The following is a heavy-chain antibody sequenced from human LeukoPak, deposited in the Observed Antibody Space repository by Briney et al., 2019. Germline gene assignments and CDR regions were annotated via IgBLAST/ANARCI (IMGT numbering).Heavy chain of an antibody. J-gene: IGHJ4*02. Sequence: PGGSLRLSCAASGFSVSSNYMSWVRQAPGKGLEWVSVIYSGGRTYYADSVKGRFTVSRDNSKNTLYLQMNSLRAEDTAVYYCAKKVAGTFSGEYFDCWGQGTLVTVSS. V-gene: IGHV3-53*01. D-gene: IGHD6-19*01. CDR2: IYSGGRT. CDR3: AKKVAGTFSGEYFDC. CDR1: GFSVSSNY.